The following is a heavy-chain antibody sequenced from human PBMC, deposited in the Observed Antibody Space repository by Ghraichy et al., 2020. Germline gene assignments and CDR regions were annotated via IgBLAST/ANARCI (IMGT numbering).Heavy chain of an antibody. V-gene: IGHV4-39*01. J-gene: IGHJ4*02. CDR1: GGSISSNSYY. CDR2: IWYRGST. D-gene: IGHD3-22*01. CDR3: SRLPSIIDSSYYYGSYFDY. Sequence: SETLSLTCTVSGGSISSNSYYWGWIRQPPGKGMEWIGSIWYRGSTYYNPSLKSRVTISVDTSKNQFSLTLSSVTAADTALYYCSRLPSIIDSSYYYGSYFDYWGQGTLVTVSS.